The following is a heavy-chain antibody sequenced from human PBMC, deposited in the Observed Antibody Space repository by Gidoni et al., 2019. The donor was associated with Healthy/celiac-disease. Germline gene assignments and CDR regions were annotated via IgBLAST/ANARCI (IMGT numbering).Heavy chain of an antibody. J-gene: IGHJ4*02. V-gene: IGHV3-15*01. CDR1: GFTFSNAW. CDR3: TIGYSSSWYGY. D-gene: IGHD6-13*01. Sequence: EVQLVESGGGLVKPGGSLSISCAASGFTFSNAWMSWVRQAPGKGLEWVGRIKSKTDGGTNDYAAPVKGRFTISRDDSENTLYLQMNSLKTEDTAVYYCTIGYSSSWYGYWGQGTLVTVSS. CDR2: IKSKTDGGTN.